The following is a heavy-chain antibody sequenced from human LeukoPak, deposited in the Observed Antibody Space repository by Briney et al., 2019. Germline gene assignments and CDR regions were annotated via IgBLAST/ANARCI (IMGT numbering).Heavy chain of an antibody. CDR3: AGYCGGDCLDDY. Sequence: ASVKVSCKASGFTFTNSAMQWVRQARGQRLEWIGWIVVGSGNTNYAQKFQERVTITRDMSTSTAYMELSSLRSEDTAVYYCAGYCGGDCLDDYWGQGTLVTVSS. V-gene: IGHV1-58*02. D-gene: IGHD2-21*02. CDR1: GFTFTNSA. CDR2: IVVGSGNT. J-gene: IGHJ4*02.